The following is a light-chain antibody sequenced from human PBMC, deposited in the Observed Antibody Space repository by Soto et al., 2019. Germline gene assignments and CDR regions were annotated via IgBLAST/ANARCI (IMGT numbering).Light chain of an antibody. V-gene: IGKV1-5*01. CDR1: QSISNW. CDR3: QQYNTYSP. CDR2: GAS. Sequence: IQMTRSPCARSASVVNVVTITVRDSQSISNWLAWYQQIPGKPHKLLIYGASSLESGVPSRFSGSGSGTEFTINISSLQNDDFANYSCQQYNTYSPFGQGTKVDIK. J-gene: IGKJ1*01.